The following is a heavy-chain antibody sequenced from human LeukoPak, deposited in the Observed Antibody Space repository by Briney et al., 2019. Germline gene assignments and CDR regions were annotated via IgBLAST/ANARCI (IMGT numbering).Heavy chain of an antibody. CDR1: GCTFTSYY. D-gene: IGHD2-15*01. CDR2: INPSGGST. Sequence: ASVKVSCKASGCTFTSYYMHWVRQAPGQGLEWMGIINPSGGSTSYAQKFQGRVTVTRDTSTSTVYMELSSLRSEDTAVYYCASPYCSGGSCYGMDVWGQGTTVTVSS. V-gene: IGHV1-46*01. J-gene: IGHJ6*02. CDR3: ASPYCSGGSCYGMDV.